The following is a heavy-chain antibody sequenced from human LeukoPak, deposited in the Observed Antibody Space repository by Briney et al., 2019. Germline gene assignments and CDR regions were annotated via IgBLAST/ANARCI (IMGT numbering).Heavy chain of an antibody. CDR3: ARGRLRFLEWRQYYFDY. J-gene: IGHJ4*02. Sequence: PSETLSLTCTVSGGSISSYYWSWIRQPAGKGLEWIGEINHSGSTNYNPSLKSRVTISVDTSKNQFSLKLSSVTAADTAVYYCARGRLRFLEWRQYYFDYWGQGTLVTVSS. CDR2: INHSGST. D-gene: IGHD3-3*01. V-gene: IGHV4-34*01. CDR1: GGSISSYY.